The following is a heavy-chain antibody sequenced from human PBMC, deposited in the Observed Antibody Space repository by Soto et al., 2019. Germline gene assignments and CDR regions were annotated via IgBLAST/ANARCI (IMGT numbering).Heavy chain of an antibody. CDR3: TRGAGRGYCTGNTCYSPYNYYGMDV. J-gene: IGHJ6*02. CDR1: GDSVSSNSAA. V-gene: IGHV6-1*01. CDR2: TYYRSKWYD. Sequence: SQTLSLTCVISGDSVSSNSAAWNWVRQSPSRGLEWLGRTYYRSKWYDDYAVSVKSRITIKPDTSKNQFSLQLNSVTPEDSAVYYCTRGAGRGYCTGNTCYSPYNYYGMDVWGQGTTVTVSS. D-gene: IGHD2-15*01.